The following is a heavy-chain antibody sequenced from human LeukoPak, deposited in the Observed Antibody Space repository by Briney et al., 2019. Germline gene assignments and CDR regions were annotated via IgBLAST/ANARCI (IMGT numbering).Heavy chain of an antibody. CDR2: INTDGSDT. D-gene: IGHD6-19*01. J-gene: IGHJ4*02. Sequence: GGSLRLSCAASGFTFSNYWMHWFRQAPGKGLVWVSRINTDGSDTDYADSVKGRFTISRDNSKNTLYLQMNSLRAEETALFYCAKGLSSGWNLKGSDYWGQGTLVIVSS. CDR3: AKGLSSGWNLKGSDY. V-gene: IGHV3-74*01. CDR1: GFTFSNYW.